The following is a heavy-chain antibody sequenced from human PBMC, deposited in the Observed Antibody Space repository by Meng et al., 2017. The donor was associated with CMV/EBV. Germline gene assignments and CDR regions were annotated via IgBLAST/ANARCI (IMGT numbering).Heavy chain of an antibody. CDR2: VNSNNDAT. J-gene: IGHJ4*02. Sequence: QVQLVQSGAEMKKPGASVKVSCTTSGFTFSDYYIHWVRQAPGQGLEWMGWVNSNNDATNYARKFLGRVSMTRDTSISTAHMELSRLMSDDTAVYYCVRSSGWSLFDYWGQGTLVTVSS. CDR1: GFTFSDYY. CDR3: VRSSGWSLFDY. V-gene: IGHV1-2*02. D-gene: IGHD6-19*01.